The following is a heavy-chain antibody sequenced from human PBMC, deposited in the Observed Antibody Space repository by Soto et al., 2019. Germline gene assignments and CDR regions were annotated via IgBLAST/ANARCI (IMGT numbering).Heavy chain of an antibody. CDR1: GFTFHEYA. Sequence: EVQLIESGGGWVQPGTSLRVSCAASGFTFHEYAMHWVRQAPGKGLEWVSGISSDGDTIAYADSVQGRFTVFRDNAKNSLYLQMNSLRAEDTALSYCTKGSYDLIYYFGMDVWGQGTTVTVSS. CDR3: TKGSYDLIYYFGMDV. D-gene: IGHD5-12*01. V-gene: IGHV3-9*01. CDR2: ISSDGDTI. J-gene: IGHJ6*02.